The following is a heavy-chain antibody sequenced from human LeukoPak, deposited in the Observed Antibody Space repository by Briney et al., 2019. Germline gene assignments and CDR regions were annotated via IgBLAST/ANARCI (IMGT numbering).Heavy chain of an antibody. D-gene: IGHD3-10*01. J-gene: IGHJ6*03. CDR3: ARLDGSGSPLYYYYYYMDV. CDR2: INPNSGGT. V-gene: IGHV1-2*02. Sequence: ASVKVSCKASGYTFTGYYMHWVRQAPGQGLEWMGWINPNSGGTNYAQKLQGRVTMTTDTSTSTAYMELRSLRSDDTAVCYCARLDGSGSPLYYYYYYMDVWGKGTTVTVSS. CDR1: GYTFTGYY.